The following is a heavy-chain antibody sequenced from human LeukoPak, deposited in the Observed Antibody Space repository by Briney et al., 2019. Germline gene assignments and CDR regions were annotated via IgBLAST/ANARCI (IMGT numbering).Heavy chain of an antibody. V-gene: IGHV3-66*01. D-gene: IGHD2-15*01. CDR3: ARVKADTSLLFDY. CDR1: GGSIDITNY. Sequence: ETLSLTCGVSGGSIDITNYWSWVRQAPGKGLEWVSVIGSDGSTYYADSVRGRFTVSRDNSKNTLYLQMDSLRAEDTAVYYCARVKADTSLLFDYWGPGTLLTVSS. CDR2: IGSDGST. J-gene: IGHJ4*02.